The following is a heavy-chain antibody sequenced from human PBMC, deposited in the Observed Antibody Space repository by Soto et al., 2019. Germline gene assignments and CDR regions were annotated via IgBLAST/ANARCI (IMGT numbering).Heavy chain of an antibody. J-gene: IGHJ3*02. Sequence: ASVKVSCKASGYTFTSYYMHWVRQAPGQGLEWMGIINPSGGSTSYAQKFQGRVTMTRDTSTSTVYMELSSLRSEDTAVYYCARDQAHQGWLEYSSSQSGAFDIWGQGTMVTVSS. D-gene: IGHD6-6*01. V-gene: IGHV1-46*01. CDR3: ARDQAHQGWLEYSSSQSGAFDI. CDR2: INPSGGST. CDR1: GYTFTSYY.